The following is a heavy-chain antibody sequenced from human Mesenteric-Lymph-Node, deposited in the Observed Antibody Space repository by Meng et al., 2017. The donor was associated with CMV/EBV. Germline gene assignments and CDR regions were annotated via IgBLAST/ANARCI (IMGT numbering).Heavy chain of an antibody. CDR2: IDYHDDK. CDR1: AFSLRTSGLC. J-gene: IGHJ4*02. Sequence: SGPTLVKPTQTLTLTCSFSAFSLRTSGLCVNWVRQSQGKALEWLALIDYHDDKYYSTSLKTRLTISKDTSKNQVGLSLNKMDPVYTATNYYARGDTYPAHFDSWGQGALVTVSS. D-gene: IGHD3-10*01. CDR3: ARGDTYPAHFDS. V-gene: IGHV2-70*13.